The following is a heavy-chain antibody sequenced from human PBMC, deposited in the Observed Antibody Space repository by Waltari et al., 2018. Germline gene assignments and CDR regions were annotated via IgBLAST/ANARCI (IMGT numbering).Heavy chain of an antibody. CDR1: GYTITDLS. CDR3: ATDVWSGYLAPFNY. J-gene: IGHJ4*02. D-gene: IGHD3-3*01. Sequence: QVQLIQSGAEVKKPGASVKVSCKISGYTITDLSMHWVRQAPGKGLEWMGGYDPEDGETAYAQKFQWRVTRTDNTSSDTAYIELSSLTSEYTAIYYCATDVWSGYLAPFNYWGQGTLVPVAS. V-gene: IGHV1-24*01. CDR2: YDPEDGET.